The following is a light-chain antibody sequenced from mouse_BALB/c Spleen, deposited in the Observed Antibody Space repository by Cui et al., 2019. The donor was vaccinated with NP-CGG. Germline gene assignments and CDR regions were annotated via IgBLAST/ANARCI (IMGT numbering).Light chain of an antibody. V-gene: IGLV1*01. J-gene: IGLJ1*01. Sequence: QTLLSQESVLTTSPGETVTLTCRSSTGAVTTNNYANWVQEKPDHLFTGLIGGTNNRAPGVPARFSGSLIGDKAALTITGAQTEDEAIYFCALWYSNHWVFGGGTKLTVL. CDR3: ALWYSNHWV. CDR2: GTN. CDR1: TGAVTTNNY.